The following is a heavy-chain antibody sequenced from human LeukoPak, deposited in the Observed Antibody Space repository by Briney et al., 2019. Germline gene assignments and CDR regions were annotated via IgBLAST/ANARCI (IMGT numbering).Heavy chain of an antibody. CDR1: GYTFTTFH. D-gene: IGHD6-19*01. CDR3: ARDVEYSSERFNY. J-gene: IGHJ4*02. CDR2: INPASGST. V-gene: IGHV1-2*02. Sequence: ASVKVSCKASGYTFTTFHMQWVRQAPGQGLEWMGAINPASGSTTFAEKFQGRLSMTRDTSISTAYMELSRLRSDDTAVYYCARDVEYSSERFNYWGQGTLVTVSS.